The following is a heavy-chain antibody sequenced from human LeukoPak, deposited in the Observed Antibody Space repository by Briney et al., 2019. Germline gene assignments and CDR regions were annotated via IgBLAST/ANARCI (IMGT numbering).Heavy chain of an antibody. J-gene: IGHJ5*02. D-gene: IGHD4-17*01. CDR1: RGSISNFY. Sequence: SETLSLTCTVSRGSISNFYWSWIRQPAGKGLEWIGHIYTRGTTNYNPSLKSRVTMSVDTSKNQFSLKLSSVTAADTAVYYCARYDYGDYFSHPQEKKYNWFDPWGQGTLVTVSS. V-gene: IGHV4-4*07. CDR2: IYTRGTT. CDR3: ARYDYGDYFSHPQEKKYNWFDP.